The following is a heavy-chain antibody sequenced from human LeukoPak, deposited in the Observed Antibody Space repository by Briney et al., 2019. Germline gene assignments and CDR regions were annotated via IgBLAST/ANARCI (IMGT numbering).Heavy chain of an antibody. CDR3: AREGSVTMVRGVTLYDFDY. D-gene: IGHD3-10*01. Sequence: SQTLSLTCTVSGGSISSGSYYWSWIRQPAGKGLEWIGRIYTSGSTNYNPSLKSRVTISLDTSKNRFSLKLSSVTAADTAVYYCAREGSVTMVRGVTLYDFDYWGQGTLVTVSS. CDR1: GGSISSGSYY. V-gene: IGHV4-61*02. CDR2: IYTSGST. J-gene: IGHJ4*02.